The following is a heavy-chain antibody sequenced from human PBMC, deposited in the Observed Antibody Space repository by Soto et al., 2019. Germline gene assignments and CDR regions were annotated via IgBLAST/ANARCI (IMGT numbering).Heavy chain of an antibody. V-gene: IGHV3-23*01. D-gene: IGHD1-7*01. CDR1: GVTLSRYA. Sequence: GGSLRLSCTASGVTLSRYAMRLGRQAPGKGLEWVSSISGSGSSTYYAESVKGRFTVSRDNSENTLYLQMNSLGAEDTAVYYCAKDPNYWYFDYWGQGTLVTVSS. CDR2: ISGSGSST. J-gene: IGHJ4*02. CDR3: AKDPNYWYFDY.